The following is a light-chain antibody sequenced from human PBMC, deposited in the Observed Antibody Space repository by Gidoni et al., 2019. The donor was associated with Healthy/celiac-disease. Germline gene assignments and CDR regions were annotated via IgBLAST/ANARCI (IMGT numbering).Light chain of an antibody. CDR1: QGISSY. Sequence: AIRMTQSPSSFSASTGDRVTITCRASQGISSYLAWYQQKPGKAPKLLIYAASTLQSGVPSRFSGSGSGTDFTLTISCLQSEDFATYYCQQYYSYHWTFGQGTKVKIK. CDR3: QQYYSYHWT. CDR2: AAS. V-gene: IGKV1-8*01. J-gene: IGKJ1*01.